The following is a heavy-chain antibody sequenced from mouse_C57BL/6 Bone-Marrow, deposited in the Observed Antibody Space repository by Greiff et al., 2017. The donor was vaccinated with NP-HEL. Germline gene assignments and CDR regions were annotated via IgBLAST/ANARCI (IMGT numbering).Heavy chain of an antibody. V-gene: IGHV1-69*01. CDR3: GYYGSSYDDWYFDV. Sequence: QVQLKQPGAELVMPGASVKLSCKASGYTFTSYWMHWVKQRPGQGLEWIGEIDPSDSYTNYNQKFKGKSTLTVDKSSSTAYMQLSSLTSEDSAVYYCGYYGSSYDDWYFDVWGTGTTVTVSS. CDR1: GYTFTSYW. D-gene: IGHD1-1*01. CDR2: IDPSDSYT. J-gene: IGHJ1*03.